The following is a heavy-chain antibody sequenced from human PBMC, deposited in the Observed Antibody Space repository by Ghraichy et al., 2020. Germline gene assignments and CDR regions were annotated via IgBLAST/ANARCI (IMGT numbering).Heavy chain of an antibody. J-gene: IGHJ6*02. D-gene: IGHD1-26*01. CDR3: ARGEQVYGMDV. V-gene: IGHV4-39*02. Sequence: SQTLSLTCGVSGGTVPSSNHYWGWIRQPPGAGLEWIATIHSSGRTYYNPSLRSRATISVDTSKNQFSLRLRSVTAADTAIFYCARGEQVYGMDVWGQGTTVTVSS. CDR1: GGTVPSSNHY. CDR2: IHSSGRT.